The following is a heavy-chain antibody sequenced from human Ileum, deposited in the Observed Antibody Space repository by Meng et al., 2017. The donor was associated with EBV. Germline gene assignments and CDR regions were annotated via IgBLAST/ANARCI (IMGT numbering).Heavy chain of an antibody. J-gene: IGHJ4*02. CDR2: IYYSGST. CDR1: GGSISSSSDY. Sequence: QPQLQESGPGMVNSSETLSLARTVSGGSISSSSDYWGWIRQPPGKGLEWIGSIYYSGSTYYNPSLKSRVTISVDTSKNQFSLKLSSVTAADTAVYYCARELMYCSGGSCYPFDYWGQGTLVTVSS. D-gene: IGHD2-15*01. CDR3: ARELMYCSGGSCYPFDY. V-gene: IGHV4-39*07.